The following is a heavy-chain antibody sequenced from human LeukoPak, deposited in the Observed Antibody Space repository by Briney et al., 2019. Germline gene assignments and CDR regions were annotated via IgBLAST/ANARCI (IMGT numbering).Heavy chain of an antibody. CDR3: VRGYCTNGVCYTREDSDAFDI. V-gene: IGHV1-69*05. Sequence: ASVKVSCKASGGTFSSYAISWVRQAPGQGLEWMGGIIPIFGTANYAQEFQGRVTITTDESTSTAYMELSSLRSEDTAVYYCVRGYCTNGVCYTREDSDAFDIWGQGTMVTVSS. CDR1: GGTFSSYA. D-gene: IGHD2-8*01. CDR2: IIPIFGTA. J-gene: IGHJ3*02.